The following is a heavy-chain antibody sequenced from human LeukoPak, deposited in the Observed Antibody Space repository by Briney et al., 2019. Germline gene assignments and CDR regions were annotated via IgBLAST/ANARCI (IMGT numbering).Heavy chain of an antibody. Sequence: GRSLRLSCAASGFTFSDYYMSWIRQAPGKGLEWVSYICSSSSYTNYADSVKGRFTISRDNAKNSLYLQMNSLRAEDTAVYYCARDSDYYGSGSPYGMDVWGQGTTVTVSS. D-gene: IGHD3-10*01. CDR1: GFTFSDYY. CDR3: ARDSDYYGSGSPYGMDV. J-gene: IGHJ6*02. CDR2: ICSSSSYT. V-gene: IGHV3-11*05.